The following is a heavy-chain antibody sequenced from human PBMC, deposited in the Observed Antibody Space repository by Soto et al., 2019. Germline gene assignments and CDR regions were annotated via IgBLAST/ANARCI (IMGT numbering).Heavy chain of an antibody. V-gene: IGHV4-31*03. D-gene: IGHD3-10*01. J-gene: IGHJ3*02. Sequence: SETLSLTCTVSGGSISSGGYYWSWIRQHPGKGLEWIGYIYYSGSTYYNPSLKSRVTISVDTSKNQFSLKLSSVTAADTAVYYCARASNYYGSGKPSPDAFDIWGQGTMVTVSS. CDR2: IYYSGST. CDR3: ARASNYYGSGKPSPDAFDI. CDR1: GGSISSGGYY.